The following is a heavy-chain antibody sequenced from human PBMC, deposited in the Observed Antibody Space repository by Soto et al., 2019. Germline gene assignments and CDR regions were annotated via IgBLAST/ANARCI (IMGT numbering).Heavy chain of an antibody. V-gene: IGHV1-3*01. D-gene: IGHD3-10*01. CDR1: GYTFTSYA. Sequence: GASVKVSCKASGYTFTSYAMHWVRQAPGQRLEWMGWINAGNGNTKYSQKFQGRVTITRDTSASTAYMELSSLRSEDTAVYYCARDSSPYYYGSGSPNYYGMDVWGQGTTVTVSS. J-gene: IGHJ6*02. CDR2: INAGNGNT. CDR3: ARDSSPYYYGSGSPNYYGMDV.